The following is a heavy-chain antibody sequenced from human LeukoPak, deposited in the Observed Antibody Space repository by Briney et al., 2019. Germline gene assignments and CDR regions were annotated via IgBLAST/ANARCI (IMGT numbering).Heavy chain of an antibody. CDR1: GDSISSSY. Sequence: SETLSLTCTVSGDSISSSYWNWIRQPPGKGLEWLGYISHSGSTNYNPSLKSRVTISVDTSKNQFSLRLRSVTAADTAVYYCARDSVYATAWYDPWGQGTLVTVSS. J-gene: IGHJ5*02. V-gene: IGHV4-59*01. CDR2: ISHSGST. D-gene: IGHD2-8*01. CDR3: ARDSVYATAWYDP.